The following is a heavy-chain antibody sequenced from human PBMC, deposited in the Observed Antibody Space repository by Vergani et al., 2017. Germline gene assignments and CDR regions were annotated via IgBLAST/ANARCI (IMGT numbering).Heavy chain of an antibody. CDR2: VEDSGYF. V-gene: IGHV4-59*01. D-gene: IGHD1-14*01. Sequence: QVQLQESGPGLVRPSETLSLTCTVSGGSISGYYWNWIRQTPGEGLEWIGYVEDSGYFNYNPSLKTRVSMSSDTSNNQFSLMLSSVTGADTAVYYCARSIVSRNPPDYFDNWGQGTLVTVSS. J-gene: IGHJ4*02. CDR1: GGSISGYY. CDR3: ARSIVSRNPPDYFDN.